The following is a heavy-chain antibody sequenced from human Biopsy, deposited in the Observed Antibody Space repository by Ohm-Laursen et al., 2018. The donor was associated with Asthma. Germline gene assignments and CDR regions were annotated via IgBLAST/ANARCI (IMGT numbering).Heavy chain of an antibody. V-gene: IGHV4-34*01. Sequence: TLSLTCAVYGGSFSGYYWSWIRQPPGKGLEWIGEINHSGSTNYNPSLKSRVPISVDTSKNQFSLKLSSVTAADTAVYYCARAGQCSSTSCYNPGWFDPWGQGTLVTVSS. D-gene: IGHD2-2*01. CDR1: GGSFSGYY. CDR3: ARAGQCSSTSCYNPGWFDP. CDR2: INHSGST. J-gene: IGHJ5*02.